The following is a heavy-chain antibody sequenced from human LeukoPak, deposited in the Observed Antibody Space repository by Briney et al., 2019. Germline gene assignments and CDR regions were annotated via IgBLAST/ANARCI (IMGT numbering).Heavy chain of an antibody. CDR3: ARDLDGDYALDY. V-gene: IGHV3-21*01. J-gene: IGHJ4*02. D-gene: IGHD4-17*01. Sequence: GGSLRLSCAASGFTFNIYNMNWVRPAAGKGLEWVSSISSSSSNIYYADSVKGRFTISRDNAKNSLYLQMNSLRAEDTAVYHCARDLDGDYALDYWGRGTLVTVSS. CDR2: ISSSSSNI. CDR1: GFTFNIYN.